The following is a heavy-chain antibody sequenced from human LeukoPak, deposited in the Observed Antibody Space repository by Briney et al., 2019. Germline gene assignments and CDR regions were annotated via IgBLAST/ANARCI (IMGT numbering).Heavy chain of an antibody. CDR1: GFPVSINS. CDR3: AKAKVGANYYFDY. Sequence: GGSLRLSCTVSGFPVSINSMSWVRQAPGKGLDWVAFIHHDGSNKYYADSVRGRFTISRDNSKNTLYLQMNSLRAEDTAVYYCAKAKVGANYYFDYWGQGTLVTVSS. D-gene: IGHD1-26*01. J-gene: IGHJ4*02. V-gene: IGHV3-30*02. CDR2: IHHDGSNK.